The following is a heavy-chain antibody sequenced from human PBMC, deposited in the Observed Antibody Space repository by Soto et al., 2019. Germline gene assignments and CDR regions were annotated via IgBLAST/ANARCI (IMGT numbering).Heavy chain of an antibody. CDR2: IYDNGIT. CDR3: ARTYDSNGYANEFDS. D-gene: IGHD3-22*01. CDR1: GRSITSYY. J-gene: IGHJ4*02. V-gene: IGHV4-59*12. Sequence: SETLSLTCSVSGRSITSYYWSWVRQPPGKGLEWIGYIYDNGITSQNPSLKSRVTMSADTSQNQFSLKLTSVTGADTAVYYCARTYDSNGYANEFDSWGQGILVTVLL.